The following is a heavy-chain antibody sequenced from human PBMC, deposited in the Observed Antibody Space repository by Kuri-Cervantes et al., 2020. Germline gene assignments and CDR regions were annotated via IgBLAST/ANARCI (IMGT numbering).Heavy chain of an antibody. CDR1: GFTFSSYG. D-gene: IGHD1-26*01. Sequence: GESLKISCAASGFTFSSYGMHWVRQAPGKGLEWVAVISYDGSNEYYADSVKGRFTISRDNSKNTLYLQMNSLRAEDTAVYYCARDRRELLYYYYGMDVWGQGTTVTVSS. CDR2: ISYDGSNE. CDR3: ARDRRELLYYYYGMDV. J-gene: IGHJ6*02. V-gene: IGHV3-30*03.